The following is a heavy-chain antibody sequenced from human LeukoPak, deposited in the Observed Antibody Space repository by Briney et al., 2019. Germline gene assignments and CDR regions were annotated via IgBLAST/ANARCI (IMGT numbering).Heavy chain of an antibody. D-gene: IGHD1-14*01. CDR1: GYTFTSYG. Sequence: ASVNVSFKASGYTFTSYGISWVRQAPGQGLEWMGWISAYNGNTNYAQKLQGRVTMTTDPSTSTAYMELRSLRSDDTAVYYCARTTTGISYVGVDYWGQGTLVTVSS. CDR3: ARTTTGISYVGVDY. V-gene: IGHV1-18*01. J-gene: IGHJ4*02. CDR2: ISAYNGNT.